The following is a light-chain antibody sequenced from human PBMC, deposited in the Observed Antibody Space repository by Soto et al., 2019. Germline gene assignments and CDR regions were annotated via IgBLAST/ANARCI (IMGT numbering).Light chain of an antibody. J-gene: IGKJ2*01. Sequence: EIVLTQSPATLSLSPGERATPSCRASQSVSSYLAWYQQKPGQAPRLLIYDASSRATGIPARFSGSGSGTDFTLTISSLEPEDFAVYYCQQRSNWPYTFGQGTKLEIK. CDR1: QSVSSY. CDR3: QQRSNWPYT. CDR2: DAS. V-gene: IGKV3-11*01.